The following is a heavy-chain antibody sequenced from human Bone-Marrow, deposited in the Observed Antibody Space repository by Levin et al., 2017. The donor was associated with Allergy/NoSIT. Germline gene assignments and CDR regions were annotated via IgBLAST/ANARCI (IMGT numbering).Heavy chain of an antibody. J-gene: IGHJ6*03. CDR1: GFTFSSYS. CDR3: AREFHPETTVTTPYHYYMDV. V-gene: IGHV3-21*01. D-gene: IGHD4-11*01. Sequence: GGSLRLSCAASGFTFSSYSMNWVRQAPGKGLEWVSSISSSSSYIYYADSVKGRFTISRDNAKNSLYLQMNSLRAEDTAVYYCAREFHPETTVTTPYHYYMDVWGKGTTVTVSS. CDR2: ISSSSSYI.